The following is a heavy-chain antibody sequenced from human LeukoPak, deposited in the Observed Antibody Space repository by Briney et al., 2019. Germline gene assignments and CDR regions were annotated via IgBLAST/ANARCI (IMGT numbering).Heavy chain of an antibody. Sequence: PSETLSLTCTVSGGSISSYYWSWIRQPPGKGLEWIGYIYYSGSTNYNPSLKSRVTISVDTSKNQFSLKLSSVTAADTAVYYCAVHTYYDILTGLADAFDIWGQGTMGTVFS. D-gene: IGHD3-9*01. CDR2: IYYSGST. CDR1: GGSISSYY. V-gene: IGHV4-59*08. J-gene: IGHJ3*02. CDR3: AVHTYYDILTGLADAFDI.